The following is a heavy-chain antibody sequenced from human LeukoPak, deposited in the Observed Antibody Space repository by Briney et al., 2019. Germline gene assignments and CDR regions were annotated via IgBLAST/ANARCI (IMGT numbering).Heavy chain of an antibody. J-gene: IGHJ5*02. V-gene: IGHV4-39*07. CDR3: ARRVGLVRGYNWFDP. CDR1: GGSISSSSYY. Sequence: SETLSLTCTVSGGSISSSSYYWGWIRQPPGKGLEWIGSIYYSGSTYYNPSLKSRVTISVDTSKNQFSLKLSSVTAADTAVYYCARRVGLVRGYNWFDPWGQGTLVTVSP. D-gene: IGHD6-19*01. CDR2: IYYSGST.